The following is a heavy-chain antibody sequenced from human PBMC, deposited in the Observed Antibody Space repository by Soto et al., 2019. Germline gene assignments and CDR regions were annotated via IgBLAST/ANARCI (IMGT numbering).Heavy chain of an antibody. CDR2: ISPGSRYP. CDR3: VRGGGGGLFDP. J-gene: IGHJ5*02. CDR1: GFTFGDSY. D-gene: IGHD2-15*01. Sequence: VGSLRLSCAVSGFTFGDSYMSWIRQAPGKGLEWLSYISPGSRYPAYADSVKGRFTISRDNARRSLFLQMTSLTAEDTAMYYCVRGGGGGLFDPWGQGTMVTVSS. V-gene: IGHV3-11*06.